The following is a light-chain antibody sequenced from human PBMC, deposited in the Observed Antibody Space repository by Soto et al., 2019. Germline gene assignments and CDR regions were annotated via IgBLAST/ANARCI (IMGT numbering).Light chain of an antibody. CDR1: QDISNY. Sequence: DFQMTQSPASLSASVGDRVTITCQASQDISNYLNWYQQKPGKAPKLLIYDASNLETGVPSRFSGSGSGTDFSFTISRLQPEDIATYYCQQYDNVITFGQGTRLEIK. V-gene: IGKV1-33*01. J-gene: IGKJ5*01. CDR3: QQYDNVIT. CDR2: DAS.